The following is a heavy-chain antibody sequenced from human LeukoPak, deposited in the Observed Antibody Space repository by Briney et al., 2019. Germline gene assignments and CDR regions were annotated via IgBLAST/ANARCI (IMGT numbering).Heavy chain of an antibody. D-gene: IGHD3-22*01. CDR2: IIPIFGTA. CDR1: GGTFSSYA. Sequence: GASVKVSCTASGGTFSSYAISWVRQAPGQGLEWMGGIIPIFGTANYAQKFQGRVTITADESTSTAYMELSSLRSEDTAVYYCARVTYYYDSSGYPLEDYWGQGTLVTVSS. CDR3: ARVTYYYDSSGYPLEDY. V-gene: IGHV1-69*13. J-gene: IGHJ4*02.